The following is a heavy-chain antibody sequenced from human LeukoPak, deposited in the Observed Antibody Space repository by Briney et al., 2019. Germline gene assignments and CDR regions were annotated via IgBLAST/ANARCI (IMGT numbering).Heavy chain of an antibody. CDR1: GFTFSSYS. CDR2: ISSSSSYI. CDR3: ARTPIYGDYVFDY. D-gene: IGHD4-17*01. Sequence: GGSLRLSCAASGFTFSSYSMNWVRQAPGKGLEWVSSISSSSSYIYHADSVKGRFTISRDNAKNSLYLQMNSLRAEDTAVHYCARTPIYGDYVFDYWGQGTLVTVSS. J-gene: IGHJ4*02. V-gene: IGHV3-21*01.